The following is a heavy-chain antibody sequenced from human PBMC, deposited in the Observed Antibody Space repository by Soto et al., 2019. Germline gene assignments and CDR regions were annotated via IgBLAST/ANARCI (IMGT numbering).Heavy chain of an antibody. D-gene: IGHD4-17*01. CDR2: ISSSSSTI. CDR3: ARVGWTSLTFFXY. CDR1: GFTFSSYS. Sequence: LRLSCAASGFTFSSYSMNWVRQAPGKGLEWVSYISSSSSTIYYADSVKGRFTISRDNAKNSLYLQMNSLRAEDTAVYYCARVGWTSLTFFXYWGQGTLVXVSS. V-gene: IGHV3-48*01. J-gene: IGHJ4*02.